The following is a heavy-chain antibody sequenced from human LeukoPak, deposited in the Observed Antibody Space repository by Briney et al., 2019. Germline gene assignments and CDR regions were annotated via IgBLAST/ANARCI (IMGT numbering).Heavy chain of an antibody. J-gene: IGHJ3*02. Sequence: SETLSLTCAVYRGSFSGYYWSWIRQPPGKGLEWIGEINHSGSTNYNPSLKSRVTISVDTSKNQFSLKLSSVTAADTAVYYCASQIVVVPAARDFGAFDIWGQGTMVTVSS. CDR1: RGSFSGYY. CDR2: INHSGST. CDR3: ASQIVVVPAARDFGAFDI. D-gene: IGHD2-2*01. V-gene: IGHV4-34*01.